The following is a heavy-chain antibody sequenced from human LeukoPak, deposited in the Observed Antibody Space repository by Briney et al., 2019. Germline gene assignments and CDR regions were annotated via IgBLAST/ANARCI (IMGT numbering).Heavy chain of an antibody. J-gene: IGHJ3*01. Sequence: PGGSLRLSCAASGFSFSEYAMNWVRQAPGKGLQWISYIDSTSRNIYYGDSVKGRFTVSRDNAKNSLHLQLKSLRDEDTALYYCAREDDAWGPNTFNVWGQGAMVTVSS. D-gene: IGHD7-27*01. CDR3: AREDDAWGPNTFNV. CDR2: IDSTSRNI. V-gene: IGHV3-48*02. CDR1: GFSFSEYA.